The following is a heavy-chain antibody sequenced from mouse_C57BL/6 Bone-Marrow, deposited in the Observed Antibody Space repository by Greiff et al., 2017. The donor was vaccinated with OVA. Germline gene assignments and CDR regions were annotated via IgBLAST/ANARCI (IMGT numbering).Heavy chain of an antibody. Sequence: VQLQQPGAELVKPGASVKMSCKASGYTFTSYWMHWVKQRPGQGLEWIGAIYPGNSDTSYNQKFKGKAKLTAVTSASTAYMELSSLTNEDSAVYYCTLYYGSSYDYWGQGTTLTVSS. V-gene: IGHV1-5*01. D-gene: IGHD1-1*01. CDR2: IYPGNSDT. CDR3: TLYYGSSYDY. CDR1: GYTFTSYW. J-gene: IGHJ2*01.